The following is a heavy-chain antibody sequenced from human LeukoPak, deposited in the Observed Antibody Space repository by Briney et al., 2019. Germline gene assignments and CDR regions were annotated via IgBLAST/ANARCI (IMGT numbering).Heavy chain of an antibody. CDR1: GGSFSGYY. D-gene: IGHD3-22*01. Sequence: SETLSLTCAVYGGSFSGYYWSWLRQPPGKGPEWIGEINHSGSTNYNPSLKSRVTISVDTSKNQFSLKLSSVTAADTAVYYCARGPRDYDSSGVLDSWGQGTLVTVSS. V-gene: IGHV4-34*01. CDR2: INHSGST. J-gene: IGHJ4*02. CDR3: ARGPRDYDSSGVLDS.